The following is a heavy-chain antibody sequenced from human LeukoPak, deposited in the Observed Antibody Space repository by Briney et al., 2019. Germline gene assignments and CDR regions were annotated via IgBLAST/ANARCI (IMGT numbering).Heavy chain of an antibody. J-gene: IGHJ4*02. V-gene: IGHV5-51*01. Sequence: GESLKISCRGSGHSYVRYWLAWVRQMPGQGLEWMGIIYPGDSDTRYSPSFEGQVTISADKFLTTAYLQWSSLKASDTAMNYCARVSGSGSYYDASYYYFDYWGQGTLVTVSS. CDR3: ARVSGSGSYYDASYYYFDY. CDR2: IYPGDSDT. CDR1: GHSYVRYW. D-gene: IGHD3-10*01.